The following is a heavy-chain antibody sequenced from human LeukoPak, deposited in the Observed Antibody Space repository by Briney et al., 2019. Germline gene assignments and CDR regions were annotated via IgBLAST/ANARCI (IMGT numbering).Heavy chain of an antibody. CDR2: IYSGGST. V-gene: IGHV3-66*01. Sequence: PGGSLRLSCAASGFTVSSNYMSWVRQAPGKGLEWVSVIYSGGSTYYADSVKGRFTISRDNSKNTLYLQMNSLRAEDTAVYYCARDQTSAAAGTSYGSWYFDLWGRGTLVTVSS. D-gene: IGHD6-13*01. CDR1: GFTVSSNY. CDR3: ARDQTSAAAGTSYGSWYFDL. J-gene: IGHJ2*01.